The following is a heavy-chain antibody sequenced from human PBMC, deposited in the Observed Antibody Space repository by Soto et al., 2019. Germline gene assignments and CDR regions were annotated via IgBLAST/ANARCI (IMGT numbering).Heavy chain of an antibody. CDR1: GYSFCSYW. CDR2: IYPDDSNT. V-gene: IGHV5-51*01. D-gene: IGHD4-4*01. Sequence: PGESLKISCKTSGYSFCSYWIGCVRQMPGKGLEWMGIIYPDDSNTRYSPSFQGQVTISADKSISTAFLQWSSLKAADSAMYYCARHLHSDSVHITPVSPDYWGQGTLVTVSS. J-gene: IGHJ4*02. CDR3: ARHLHSDSVHITPVSPDY.